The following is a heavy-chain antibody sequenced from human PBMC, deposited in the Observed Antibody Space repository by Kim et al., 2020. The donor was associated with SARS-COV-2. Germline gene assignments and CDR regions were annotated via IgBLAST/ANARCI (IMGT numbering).Heavy chain of an antibody. J-gene: IGHJ2*01. CDR2: INHSGST. V-gene: IGHV4-34*01. Sequence: SETLSLTCAVYVGSFSGHYWSWIRQPPGKGLEWIGEINHSGSTNYNPSLKSRVTISVDTSKNQFSLNLRSVTAADTAVYYCARGNHIAATGTGYFDLWGRGTLVTVSS. CDR3: ARGNHIAATGTGYFDL. CDR1: VGSFSGHY. D-gene: IGHD6-13*01.